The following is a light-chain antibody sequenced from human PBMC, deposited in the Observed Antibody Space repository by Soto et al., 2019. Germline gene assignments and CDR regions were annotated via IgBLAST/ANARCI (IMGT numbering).Light chain of an antibody. Sequence: AIQLTQSPSSLSASVGDRVTVTCRASQGIGTYLVWYQQKSGKAPTLLIYAASNLQSGVPSRFRGSRSGTEFTLTVSSLQPEDFATYYCLQDHDDSWTFGQGTKVDIK. J-gene: IGKJ1*01. V-gene: IGKV1-6*01. CDR3: LQDHDDSWT. CDR1: QGIGTY. CDR2: AAS.